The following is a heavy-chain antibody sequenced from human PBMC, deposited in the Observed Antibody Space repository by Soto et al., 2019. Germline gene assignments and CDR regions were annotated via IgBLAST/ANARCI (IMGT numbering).Heavy chain of an antibody. CDR2: VSGSGGST. CDR1: GFTFDNYG. J-gene: IGHJ3*02. V-gene: IGHV3-23*01. D-gene: IGHD4-17*01. CDR3: AKQGFYGSDAFDI. Sequence: PGGSLRLSCAASGFTFDNYGMSWVRQAPGKGLEWVSTVSGSGGSTYYAASVKGRFTISREYSKNTMHLQMNSLRAEDTAVYYCAKQGFYGSDAFDIWGQGTMVTVSS.